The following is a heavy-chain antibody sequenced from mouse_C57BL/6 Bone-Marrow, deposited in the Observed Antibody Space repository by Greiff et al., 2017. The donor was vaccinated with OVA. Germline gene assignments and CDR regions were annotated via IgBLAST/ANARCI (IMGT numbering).Heavy chain of an antibody. CDR3: ARYYGDLMNY. CDR1: GYTFTSYG. Sequence: VQLQQSGAELARPGASVKLSCKASGYTFTSYGISWVKQRTGQGLEWIGEIYPRSGNTYYNEKFKGKATLTADKSSSTAYMELRSLTTEDSAVYFCARYYGDLMNYWGQGTSVTVSS. CDR2: IYPRSGNT. D-gene: IGHD1-1*02. V-gene: IGHV1-81*01. J-gene: IGHJ4*01.